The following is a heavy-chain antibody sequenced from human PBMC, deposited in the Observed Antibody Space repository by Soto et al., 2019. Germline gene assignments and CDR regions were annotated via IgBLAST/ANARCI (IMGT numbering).Heavy chain of an antibody. CDR2: LDWNGGEI. CDR3: VRDLGYTMSSSGYFDY. CDR1: GFSFHNHA. V-gene: IGHV3-9*01. D-gene: IGHD2-2*02. J-gene: IGHJ4*02. Sequence: EVQLVESGGNLVQPGRSLRLSCAASGFSFHNHAMHWVRQAPGKGLEWVSGLDWNGGEIAYVDSVRGRFTISRDNARNSLSLLMTSLRPEDTALYFCVRDLGYTMSSSGYFDYWGQGTLVAVSS.